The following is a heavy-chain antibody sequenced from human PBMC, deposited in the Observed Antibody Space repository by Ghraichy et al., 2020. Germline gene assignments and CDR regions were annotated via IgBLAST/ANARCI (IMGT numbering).Heavy chain of an antibody. J-gene: IGHJ3*02. CDR2: ISSSSSTI. V-gene: IGHV3-48*02. CDR1: GFTFSSYS. Sequence: GESLNISCAASGFTFSSYSMNWVRQAPGKGLEWVSYISSSSSTIYYADSVKGRFTISRDNAKNSLYLQMNSLRDEDTAVYYCARDRTIFGVLIISSPFEHGFDIWGQGTMVTVSS. D-gene: IGHD3-3*01. CDR3: ARDRTIFGVLIISSPFEHGFDI.